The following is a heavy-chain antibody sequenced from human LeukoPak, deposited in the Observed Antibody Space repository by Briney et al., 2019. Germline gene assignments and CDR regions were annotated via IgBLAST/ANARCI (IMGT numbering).Heavy chain of an antibody. CDR2: VSSTGNS. D-gene: IGHD6-6*01. CDR1: GAFMGSNF. J-gene: IGHJ6*03. Sequence: SETLSLTCTVSGAFMGSNFWSWIRQPAGKGLEWIGRVSSTGNSYYNPSFQSRVSISADQSKNQFSLKLTSVDATDTAIYYCPRGGGRAARLANFFPYMDVWGKGTTFILSS. V-gene: IGHV4-4*07. CDR3: PRGGGRAARLANFFPYMDV.